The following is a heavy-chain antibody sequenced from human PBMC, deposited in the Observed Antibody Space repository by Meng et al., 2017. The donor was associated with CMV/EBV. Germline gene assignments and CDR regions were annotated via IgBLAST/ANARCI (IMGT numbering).Heavy chain of an antibody. CDR2: IYYSGSN. CDR1: GGSTRRSKYY. Sequence: QAEVMEARGGLVKASENPSRTSTATGGSTRRSKYYGGWLGRPPGKGVEWVGSIYYSGSNYYNPSLKSTVTISVDTSKNQFSLELSSVTAADTAVYYCASIVGAQDHWGQGTLVTVSS. D-gene: IGHD1-26*01. CDR3: ASIVGAQDH. J-gene: IGHJ4*02. V-gene: IGHV4-39*07.